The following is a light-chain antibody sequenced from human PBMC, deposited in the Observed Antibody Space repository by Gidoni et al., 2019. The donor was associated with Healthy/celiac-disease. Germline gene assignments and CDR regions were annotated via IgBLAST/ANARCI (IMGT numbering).Light chain of an antibody. V-gene: IGKV1-39*01. CDR1: QSISSY. CDR3: QQSYSTPWT. Sequence: QMTPSPSSLSASVGDRVTITCRASQSISSYLNWYQQKPGKAPKLLIYAASSLQSGVPSRFSGSGSGTDFTLTISSLQPEDFATYYCQQSYSTPWTFGQGTKVEIK. J-gene: IGKJ1*01. CDR2: AAS.